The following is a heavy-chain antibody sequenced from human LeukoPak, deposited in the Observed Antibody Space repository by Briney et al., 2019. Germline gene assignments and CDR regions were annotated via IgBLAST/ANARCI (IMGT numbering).Heavy chain of an antibody. D-gene: IGHD1-26*01. CDR3: ARDPYSGNYGNYYYYYMDV. CDR1: GFTFNNYN. V-gene: IGHV3-21*01. J-gene: IGHJ6*03. Sequence: PGGPLGLFCAASGFTFNNYNMNWVRRAPGKALEWVSSITSSGTYILYADSVKGRFTISRDNAKNSLYLQMNSLGPEDTAVYYCARDPYSGNYGNYYYYYMDVWGKGTTVTISS. CDR2: ITSSGTYI.